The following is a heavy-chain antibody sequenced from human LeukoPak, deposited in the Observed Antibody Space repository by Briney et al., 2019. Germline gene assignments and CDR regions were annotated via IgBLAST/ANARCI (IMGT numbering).Heavy chain of an antibody. Sequence: GGSLRLSCAASGFTVSSIEMSWVRQAPGKGLEWVSSINGGCTYYADSGKGRFTVSRDNSKNTLYLQMNSLRAEDTAVYYCAKDYEPLVGVHRWGDWFDPWGQGTLVTVSS. J-gene: IGHJ5*02. CDR1: GFTVSSIE. D-gene: IGHD1-26*01. CDR2: INGGCT. CDR3: AKDYEPLVGVHRWGDWFDP. V-gene: IGHV3-38-3*01.